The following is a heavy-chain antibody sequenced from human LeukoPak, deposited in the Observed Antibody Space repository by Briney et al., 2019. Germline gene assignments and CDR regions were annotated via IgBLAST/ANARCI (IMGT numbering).Heavy chain of an antibody. J-gene: IGHJ2*01. V-gene: IGHV1-69*04. CDR3: ARALRSGMTTVTSGGLDL. Sequence: GASVKVSCKASGGTFSSYAISWVRQAPGQGLEWMGRIIPILGIANYAQKFQGRVTITADKSTSTAYMELSSLRSEDTAVYYCARALRSGMTTVTSGGLDLWGRGTLVTVSS. D-gene: IGHD4-17*01. CDR2: IIPILGIA. CDR1: GGTFSSYA.